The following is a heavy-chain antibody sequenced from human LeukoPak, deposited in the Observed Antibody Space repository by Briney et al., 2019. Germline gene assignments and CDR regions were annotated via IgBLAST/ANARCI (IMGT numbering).Heavy chain of an antibody. Sequence: GGSLRLSCAASGFTFSSYWMSWVRQAPGKGLECVANIKQDGSEKYYVDSVKGRFTISRDNAKNSLYLQMNSLRAEDTAVYYCARGALDIVVVPAYAFDIWGQGTMVTVSS. CDR2: IKQDGSEK. CDR1: GFTFSSYW. D-gene: IGHD2-2*01. V-gene: IGHV3-7*01. J-gene: IGHJ3*02. CDR3: ARGALDIVVVPAYAFDI.